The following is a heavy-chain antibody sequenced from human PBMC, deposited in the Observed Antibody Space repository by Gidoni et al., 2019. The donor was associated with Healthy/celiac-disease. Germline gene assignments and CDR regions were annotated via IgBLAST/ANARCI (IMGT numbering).Heavy chain of an antibody. Sequence: QVQLQESGPGLVKPSETLSLTCTVSGGSISRYYWSWIRQPPGKGLEWIGYIYYSGSTNYNPSLKSRVTISVDTSKNQFSLKLSSVTAADTAVYYCARNKVITIFGVVMKGGWFDPWGQGTLVTVSS. V-gene: IGHV4-59*08. D-gene: IGHD3-3*01. J-gene: IGHJ5*02. CDR2: IYYSGST. CDR3: ARNKVITIFGVVMKGGWFDP. CDR1: GGSISRYY.